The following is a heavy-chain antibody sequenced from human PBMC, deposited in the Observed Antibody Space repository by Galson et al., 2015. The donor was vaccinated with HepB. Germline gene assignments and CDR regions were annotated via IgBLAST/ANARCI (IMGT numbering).Heavy chain of an antibody. D-gene: IGHD2-21*01. CDR3: GREAHIAVAAFDS. CDR1: GFTFTDFG. V-gene: IGHV3-33*01. CDR2: IWFDGTNQ. Sequence: SLRLSCAASGFTFTDFGMHWVRQAPGKGLEWVALIWFDGTNQYYADSVKGRFTISRDNSKNTLYLQMNSLRAEDTAVYYCGREAHIAVAAFDSWGQGTLVTVSS. J-gene: IGHJ4*02.